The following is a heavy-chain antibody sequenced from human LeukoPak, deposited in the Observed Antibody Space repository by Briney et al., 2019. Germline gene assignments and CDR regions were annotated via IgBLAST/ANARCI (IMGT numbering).Heavy chain of an antibody. V-gene: IGHV3-23*01. CDR3: AKSRVGYGY. CDR1: GFTFSSYA. Sequence: GGSLRLSCAASGFTFSSYAMSWVRQAPGKGLEWLSVISGSGGDTDYADSVKGRFTISRDNSKNTLYLQMNSLRAEDTAIYYCAKSRVGYGYWGQGTLVTVSS. D-gene: IGHD5-12*01. J-gene: IGHJ4*02. CDR2: ISGSGGDT.